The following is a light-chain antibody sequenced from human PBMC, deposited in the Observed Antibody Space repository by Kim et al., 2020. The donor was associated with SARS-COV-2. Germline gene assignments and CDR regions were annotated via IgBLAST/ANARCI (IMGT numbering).Light chain of an antibody. V-gene: IGLV3-21*04. J-gene: IGLJ3*02. CDR2: YDT. Sequence: PGKTASITCGGANIGSKNVHWYQQKPGQAPVLVIFYDTDRPSGIPERFSGSNSGNTATLTISRVEAGDEAYYYCQLWDGSSDHPWVFGGGTKVTVL. CDR1: NIGSKN. CDR3: QLWDGSSDHPWV.